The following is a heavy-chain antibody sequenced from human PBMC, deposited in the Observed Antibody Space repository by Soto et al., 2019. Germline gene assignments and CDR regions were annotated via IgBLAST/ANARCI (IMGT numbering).Heavy chain of an antibody. CDR1: GFTFSDYY. D-gene: IGHD3-22*01. V-gene: IGHV3-11*01. CDR2: ISGSAITK. J-gene: IGHJ4*02. Sequence: GGSLRLSCAASGFTFSDYYISWIRQAPGKGLEWVSYISGSAITKDYADSVKGRFTISRDNAKNSLYLQMNSLRAEDTAVYYCARDFAPRNFYDSSGYGYWGQGTLVTVSS. CDR3: ARDFAPRNFYDSSGYGY.